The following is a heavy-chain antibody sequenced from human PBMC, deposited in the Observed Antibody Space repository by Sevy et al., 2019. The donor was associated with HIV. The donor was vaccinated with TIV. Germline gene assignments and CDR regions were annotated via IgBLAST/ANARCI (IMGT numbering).Heavy chain of an antibody. CDR3: ARVTSRPPNWNDDSFDI. D-gene: IGHD1-1*01. Sequence: ASVKVSCRSSGYTFIAYYIHWVRQAPGQGLEWMGWINPRNGGTDYAPKFQGRVTLTTDTSINTSYMDLTRLTSDDTDVYYCARVTSRPPNWNDDSFDIWGQGTMVTVSS. J-gene: IGHJ3*02. CDR2: INPRNGGT. CDR1: GYTFIAYY. V-gene: IGHV1-2*02.